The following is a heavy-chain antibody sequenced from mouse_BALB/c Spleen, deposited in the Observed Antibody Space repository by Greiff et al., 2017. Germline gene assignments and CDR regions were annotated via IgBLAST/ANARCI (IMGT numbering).Heavy chain of an antibody. D-gene: IGHD2-1*01. J-gene: IGHJ3*01. CDR3: TRSGGNYVAWFAY. CDR1: GYTFTSYW. Sequence: QVQLQQSGTVLARPGASVKMSCKASGYTFTSYWMHWVKQRPGQGLEWIGVIDPSDSYTSYNQKFKGKATLTVDTSSSTAYMQLSSLTSEDSAVYYCTRSGGNYVAWFAYWGQGTLVTVSA. V-gene: IGHV1-59*01. CDR2: IDPSDSYT.